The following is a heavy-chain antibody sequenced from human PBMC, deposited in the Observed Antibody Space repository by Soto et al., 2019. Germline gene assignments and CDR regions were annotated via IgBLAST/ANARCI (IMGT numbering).Heavy chain of an antibody. CDR3: ARDRYGDPLWGQDDFDY. J-gene: IGHJ4*02. CDR2: IKQDGSEK. V-gene: IGHV3-7*03. D-gene: IGHD4-17*01. Sequence: EVQLVESGGGLVQPGGPLRLSCAASGFTFSSHWMSWVRQAPGKGLEWVANIKQDGSEKYYVDSVKGRFTISRDNSKNTMYLQMNSLRAEDTAVYYCARDRYGDPLWGQDDFDYWGQGTLVTVSS. CDR1: GFTFSSHW.